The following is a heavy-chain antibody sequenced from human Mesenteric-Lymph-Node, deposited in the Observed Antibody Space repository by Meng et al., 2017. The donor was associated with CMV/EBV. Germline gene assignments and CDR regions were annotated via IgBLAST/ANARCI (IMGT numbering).Heavy chain of an antibody. CDR2: IIPIVGIT. Sequence: SGDTFNIYTFTWVRQAPGQRLEWMGRIIPIVGITNYAQKFQGRLTFTADASTSTAYMELSSLRSDDTAVYYCARSSLDSTGSYLDSWGQGTLVTVSS. CDR1: GDTFNIYT. V-gene: IGHV1-69*02. J-gene: IGHJ5*01. CDR3: ARSSLDSTGSYLDS. D-gene: IGHD3-9*01.